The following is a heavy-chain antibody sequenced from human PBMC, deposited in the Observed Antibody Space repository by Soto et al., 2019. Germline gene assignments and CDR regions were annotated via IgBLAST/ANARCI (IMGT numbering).Heavy chain of an antibody. CDR3: ARDSDAYGMDV. CDR1: GGSISSGGYY. J-gene: IGHJ6*02. V-gene: IGHV4-31*03. CDR2: IYYSGST. Sequence: LSLTCTVSGGSISSGGYYWSWIRQHPGKGLEWIGYIYYSGSTYYNPSLKSRVTISVDTSKNQFSLKLSSVTAADTAVYYCARDSDAYGMDVWGQGTTVTVSS.